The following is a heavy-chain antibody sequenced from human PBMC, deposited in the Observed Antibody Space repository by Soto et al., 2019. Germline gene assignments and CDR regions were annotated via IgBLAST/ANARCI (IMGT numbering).Heavy chain of an antibody. J-gene: IGHJ6*02. CDR2: IYYSGYT. D-gene: IGHD3-16*01. V-gene: IGHV4-39*01. CDR3: ARHNGPLYVGYYYDMDV. Sequence: SETLSLTCTVSGGSISSSSYYWGWIRQPPGKGLEWIGSIYYSGYTYYNPSLKSRVTISVDTSKNQFSLKLSSVTAADTSVFFCARHNGPLYVGYYYDMDVWGQGTTVTVSS. CDR1: GGSISSSSYY.